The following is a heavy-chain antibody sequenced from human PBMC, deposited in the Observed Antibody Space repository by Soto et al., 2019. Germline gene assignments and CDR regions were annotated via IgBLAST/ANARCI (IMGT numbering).Heavy chain of an antibody. Sequence: QVQLVESGGGLVKPGRSLRLSCAVSGFTFSDYATHWVRQAPGKGLEWVAFISYDGSSKLYAASVKGRFTISRDNPKNRLYLQRNSLRAEDTVVYYCARGGGPGGASCPDIWGQGTMVTVSS. D-gene: IGHD3-16*01. J-gene: IGHJ3*02. CDR2: ISYDGSSK. V-gene: IGHV3-30-3*01. CDR3: ARGGGPGGASCPDI. CDR1: GFTFSDYA.